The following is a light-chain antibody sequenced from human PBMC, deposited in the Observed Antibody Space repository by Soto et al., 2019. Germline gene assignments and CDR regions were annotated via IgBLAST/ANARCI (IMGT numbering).Light chain of an antibody. CDR3: SSYAGSDNFV. Sequence: LTQPPSASGSPGQSVTIACTGTSSDVGGYHYVSWYQQHPGKASKLIIYEVSERPSGVPDRFSGSKSDNTASLTVSGLQAEDEADYYCSSYAGSDNFVFGTGTKVTVL. CDR2: EVS. J-gene: IGLJ1*01. V-gene: IGLV2-8*01. CDR1: SSDVGGYHY.